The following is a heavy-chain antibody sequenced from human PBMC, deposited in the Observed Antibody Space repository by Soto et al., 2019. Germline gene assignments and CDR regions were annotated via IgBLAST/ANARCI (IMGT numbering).Heavy chain of an antibody. CDR1: GFTFSFYA. Sequence: LRLSCAASGFTFSFYAMHWVRQAPGKGLEWVAVISYNGRNKHYVDSVKGRFTISRDNSQDTLYLQMDSLRPDDTAVYYCARGRFRYYDSSMDYWGQGTLVTVSS. D-gene: IGHD3-22*01. V-gene: IGHV3-30*04. CDR2: ISYNGRNK. CDR3: ARGRFRYYDSSMDY. J-gene: IGHJ4*02.